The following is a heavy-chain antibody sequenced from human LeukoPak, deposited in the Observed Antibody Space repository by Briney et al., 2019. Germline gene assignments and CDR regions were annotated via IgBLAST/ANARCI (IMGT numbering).Heavy chain of an antibody. Sequence: PSETLSLTCTVSGGSISSSSYYWGWIRQPPGKGLEWIGSIYYSGSTYYNPSLKSRVTISVDTSKNQFSLKLSSVTAADTAVYYCARQPIGYCSSTSCYWWGQGTLVTVSS. CDR2: IYYSGST. CDR3: ARQPIGYCSSTSCYW. CDR1: GGSISSSSYY. V-gene: IGHV4-39*01. J-gene: IGHJ4*02. D-gene: IGHD2-2*01.